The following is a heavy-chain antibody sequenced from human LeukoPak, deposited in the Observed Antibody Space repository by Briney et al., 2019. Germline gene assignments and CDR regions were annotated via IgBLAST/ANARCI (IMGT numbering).Heavy chain of an antibody. CDR3: AKVGRYYDSSDLQ. CDR1: GFTVSSDY. CDR2: IYSGGST. Sequence: GSLRLSCAASGFTVSSDYMSWVRQAPGKGLEWVSVIYSGGSTYYADSVKGRFTISRDNSRNTLYLQMNGLRAEDTAVYYCAKVGRYYDSSDLQWGQGTLVTVSS. J-gene: IGHJ4*02. D-gene: IGHD3-22*01. V-gene: IGHV3-53*01.